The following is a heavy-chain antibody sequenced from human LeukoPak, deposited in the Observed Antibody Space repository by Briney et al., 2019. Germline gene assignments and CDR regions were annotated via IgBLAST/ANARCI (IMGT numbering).Heavy chain of an antibody. V-gene: IGHV3-30*18. J-gene: IGHJ4*02. D-gene: IGHD2-15*01. CDR3: AKDLGYCSGGSCYHFDY. CDR2: ISYDGSNK. CDR1: GFTFSSYG. Sequence: PGGSLRLSCAASGFTFSSYGMHWVRQAPGKGLEWVAVISYDGSNKYYAASVKGRFTISRDNSKNTLYLQMNSLRAEDTAVYYCAKDLGYCSGGSCYHFDYWGQGTLVTVSS.